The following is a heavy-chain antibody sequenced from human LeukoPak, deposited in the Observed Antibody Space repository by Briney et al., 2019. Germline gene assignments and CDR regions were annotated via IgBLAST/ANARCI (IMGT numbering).Heavy chain of an antibody. CDR1: GFTFSSYS. CDR2: ISSSSSTI. CDR3: ATLPGSGVVPAAITDAFDI. Sequence: PGGSLRLSCAASGFTFSSYSMNWVRQAPGKGLEWVSYISSSSSTIYYADSVKGRFTISRDNAKNSLYLQMNSLRAEDTAAYYCATLPGSGVVPAAITDAFDIWGQGTMVTVSS. D-gene: IGHD2-2*02. V-gene: IGHV3-48*01. J-gene: IGHJ3*02.